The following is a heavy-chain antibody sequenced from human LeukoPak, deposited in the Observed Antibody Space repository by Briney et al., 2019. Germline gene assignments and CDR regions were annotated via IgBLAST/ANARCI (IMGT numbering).Heavy chain of an antibody. D-gene: IGHD1-1*01. CDR1: GFTFSSYA. V-gene: IGHV3-30-3*01. Sequence: GGSLRLSCAASGFTFSSYAMHWVRQAPGKGLEWVAVISYDGSNKYYADSVKGRFTISRDNSKNTLYLQMNSLRAEDTAVYYCASSERTGSRTYWGQGTLVTVSS. J-gene: IGHJ4*02. CDR3: ASSERTGSRTY. CDR2: ISYDGSNK.